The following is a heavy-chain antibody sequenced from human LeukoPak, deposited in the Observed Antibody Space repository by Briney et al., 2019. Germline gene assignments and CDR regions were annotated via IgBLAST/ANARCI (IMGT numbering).Heavy chain of an antibody. CDR2: ISSSMSTK. V-gene: IGHV3-48*04. J-gene: IGHJ4*02. CDR1: GFTFSSYR. CDR3: AKDSPSRTATTEVPVDY. D-gene: IGHD5-24*01. Sequence: GGSLRLSCAASGFTFSSYRMNWVRQAPGKGLEWVSFISSSMSTKYYADSVKGRFTIYRDNAKNSLYLQMNSLRAEDTAVYYCAKDSPSRTATTEVPVDYWGQGTLVTVSS.